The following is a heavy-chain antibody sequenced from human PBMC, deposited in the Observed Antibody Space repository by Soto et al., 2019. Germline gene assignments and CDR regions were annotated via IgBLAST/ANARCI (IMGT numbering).Heavy chain of an antibody. CDR1: GFTFSDHG. V-gene: IGHV3-33*01. Sequence: QVQLVESGGGVVQPGRSQRLSCAASGFTFSDHGMHWVRQAPGKGLEWVAVMWYDGSNKYYADSVKGRFSISRDNSKNTLYLHMSSLRGEDMAVYYCARDSAGKTDWGLRGAFDFWGQGTMVTVSS. J-gene: IGHJ3*01. CDR2: MWYDGSNK. CDR3: ARDSAGKTDWGLRGAFDF. D-gene: IGHD7-27*01.